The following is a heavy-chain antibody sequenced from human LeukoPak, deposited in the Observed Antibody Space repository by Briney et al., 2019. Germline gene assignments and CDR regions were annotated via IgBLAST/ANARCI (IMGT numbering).Heavy chain of an antibody. D-gene: IGHD5-18*01. CDR1: GGTFSSYA. Sequence: SVKVSCKASGGTFSSYAISWVRQAPGQGLEWMRGIIPIFGTANYAQKFQGRVTITADESTSTAYMELSSLRSEDTAVYYCAVLDTAMVELFDYWGQGTLVTVSS. CDR3: AVLDTAMVELFDY. J-gene: IGHJ4*02. CDR2: IIPIFGTA. V-gene: IGHV1-69*01.